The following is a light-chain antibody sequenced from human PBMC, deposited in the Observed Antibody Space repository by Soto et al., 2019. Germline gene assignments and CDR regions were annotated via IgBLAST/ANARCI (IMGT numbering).Light chain of an antibody. Sequence: DIQMTQSPSSLSASVGDRVTMTCRASQDIRNYVSWYQQKPWEVPKLLIYAASTLQSGVPARFSGGGFGTDFTLTISSLRPEDVATYYCQRYHSALLTFGPGTKVDLK. CDR3: QRYHSALLT. V-gene: IGKV1-27*01. CDR1: QDIRNY. J-gene: IGKJ3*01. CDR2: AAS.